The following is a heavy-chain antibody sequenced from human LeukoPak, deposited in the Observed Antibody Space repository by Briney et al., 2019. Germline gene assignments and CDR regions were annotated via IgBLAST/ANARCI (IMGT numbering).Heavy chain of an antibody. D-gene: IGHD6-6*01. CDR3: ATFRLPIAARPGYFDY. CDR1: GGSISSSSYY. CDR2: IYYSGST. Sequence: SETLSLTCTVSGGSISSSSYYWGWIRQPPGKGLEWIGSIYYSGSTNYNPSLKSRVTISVDTSKNQFSLKLSSVTAADTAVYYCATFRLPIAARPGYFDYWGQGTLVTVSS. J-gene: IGHJ4*02. V-gene: IGHV4-39*07.